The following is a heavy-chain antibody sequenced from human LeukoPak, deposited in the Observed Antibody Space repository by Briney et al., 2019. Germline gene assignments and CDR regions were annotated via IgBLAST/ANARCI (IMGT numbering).Heavy chain of an antibody. J-gene: IGHJ4*02. Sequence: GGSLRLSCAASGFTFSSYAMHWVRQAPGKGLEWVAVISYDGSNKYYADSVKGRFTISRDNSKNTLYLQMNSLRAEDTAVYYCAVIGYCSDTSCLIWGQGTLVTVSS. V-gene: IGHV3-30-3*01. CDR1: GFTFSSYA. CDR2: ISYDGSNK. D-gene: IGHD2-2*01. CDR3: AVIGYCSDTSCLI.